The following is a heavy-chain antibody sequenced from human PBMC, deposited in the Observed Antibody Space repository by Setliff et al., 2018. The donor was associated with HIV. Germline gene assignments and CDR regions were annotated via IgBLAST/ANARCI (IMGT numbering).Heavy chain of an antibody. V-gene: IGHV1-18*04. D-gene: IGHD1-26*01. Sequence: GASVKVSCKTSGYTFTSYGMNWIRQAPGQGLEWMGWTYLGATNYAQRFRDRFTVTTDTSTSTAYMELIGLSPDDTALYFCATGGGQSFDYWGQGTLVTVSS. CDR3: ATGGGQSFDY. J-gene: IGHJ4*02. CDR1: GYTFTSYG. CDR2: TYLGAT.